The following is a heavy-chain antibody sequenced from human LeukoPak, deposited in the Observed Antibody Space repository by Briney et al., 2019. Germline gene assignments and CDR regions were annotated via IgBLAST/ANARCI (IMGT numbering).Heavy chain of an antibody. CDR3: ARDRVGATDYFDY. D-gene: IGHD1-26*01. J-gene: IGHJ4*02. CDR1: GFTFSSHA. Sequence: GRSLRLSCAASGFTFSSHAMHWVRQAPGKGLEWVAVISYDGSHKYYADSVKGRFTISRDNSKNTLYLQMNSLRAEDTAVYYCARDRVGATDYFDYWGQGTLVTVSS. V-gene: IGHV3-30*04. CDR2: ISYDGSHK.